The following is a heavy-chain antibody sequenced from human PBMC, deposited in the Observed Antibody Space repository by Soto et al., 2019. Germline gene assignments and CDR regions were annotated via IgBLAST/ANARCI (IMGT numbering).Heavy chain of an antibody. CDR2: ITNVASII. CDR3: ASDEGSGLKY. J-gene: IGHJ4*02. D-gene: IGHD6-19*01. V-gene: IGHV3-74*01. Sequence: EVQLVESGGGLIQPGGSLRLSCAVSGINFNNYWMHWIRQTPGKGLVWVSHITNVASIINYADSVRGRFTISRDNAGNTLYLQMNSLGVEDTATYYCASDEGSGLKYWGQGTSVTVSS. CDR1: GINFNNYW.